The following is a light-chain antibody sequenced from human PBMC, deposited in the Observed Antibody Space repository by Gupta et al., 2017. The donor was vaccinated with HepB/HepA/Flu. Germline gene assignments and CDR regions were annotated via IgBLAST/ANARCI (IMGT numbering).Light chain of an antibody. V-gene: IGKV1-39*01. CDR2: AAS. CDR1: QSISSY. Sequence: DIQMTQSPSSLSASLGDRVTITCRASQSISSYLDWYQQKPGKAPKLLIYAASSLQSGVPSRFSGSGVGINFSLTISSRQQEEFAAYYCQQNDSTPQWTFGQGTKVEIK. J-gene: IGKJ1*01. CDR3: QQNDSTPQWT.